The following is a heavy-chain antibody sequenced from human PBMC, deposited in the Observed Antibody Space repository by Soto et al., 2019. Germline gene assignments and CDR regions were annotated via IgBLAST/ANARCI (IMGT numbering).Heavy chain of an antibody. V-gene: IGHV3-23*01. CDR1: GFTVRNNF. CDR2: ITGSGRDT. CDR3: AKNGLDNSPSAIDS. D-gene: IGHD2-8*01. J-gene: IGHJ4*02. Sequence: PXGSLRLSCAASGFTVRNNFLSWVRQAPGKGLDWVSGITGSGRDTYYADSVKGRFTISRDNSKNMVFLQMNSLRAEDTALYYCAKNGLDNSPSAIDSWGPGTLVTVSS.